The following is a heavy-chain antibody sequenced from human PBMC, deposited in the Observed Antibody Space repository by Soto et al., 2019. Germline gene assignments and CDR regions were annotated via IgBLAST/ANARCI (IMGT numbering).Heavy chain of an antibody. D-gene: IGHD5-12*01. V-gene: IGHV3-33*01. J-gene: IGHJ4*02. CDR1: GFTFSSYG. Sequence: GGSLRLSCAASGFTFSSYGMHWVRQAPGKGLEWVAVIWYDGSNKYYADSVKGRFTISRDNSKNTLYLQMNSLRAEDTAVYYCARDSGYDEPTGEDYWGQGTLVTVSS. CDR2: IWYDGSNK. CDR3: ARDSGYDEPTGEDY.